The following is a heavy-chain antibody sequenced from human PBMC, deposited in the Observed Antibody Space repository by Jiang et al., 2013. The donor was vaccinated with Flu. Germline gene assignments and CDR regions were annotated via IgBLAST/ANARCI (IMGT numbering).Heavy chain of an antibody. CDR2: INHSGRH. J-gene: IGHJ4*02. CDR3: ARAGLLWFGEPKGVYFDY. D-gene: IGHD3-10*01. V-gene: IGHV4-34*01. Sequence: KGLEWIGEINHSGRHQLQPSLKSRVTISVDTSKNQFSLKLSSVTAADTAVYYCARAGLLWFGEPKGVYFDYWGQGTLVTVSS.